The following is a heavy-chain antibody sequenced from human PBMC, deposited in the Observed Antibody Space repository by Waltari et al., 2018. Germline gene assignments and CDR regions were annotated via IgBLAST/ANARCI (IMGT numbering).Heavy chain of an antibody. J-gene: IGHJ5*02. Sequence: QVQLQESGPGLVKPSGTLSLTCAVPGGSISSTTWWSWVRQPPGQGLEWIGEIYHSGNTNYSPSLNSRVTVLVDKSKNQFSLKLSSVTAADTAVYWCARVQSSEDSCYGGAWFDPWGQGTLVTVSS. D-gene: IGHD2-15*01. V-gene: IGHV4-4*01. CDR2: IYHSGNT. CDR3: ARVQSSEDSCYGGAWFDP. CDR1: GGSISSTTW.